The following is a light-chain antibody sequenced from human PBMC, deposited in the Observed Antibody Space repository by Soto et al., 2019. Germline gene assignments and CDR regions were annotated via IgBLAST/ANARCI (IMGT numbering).Light chain of an antibody. CDR2: SNN. Sequence: QAVVTQPPSASGTPGQRVTISCFGSSSNIGSHTVNWYQQLPGTAPKLLIYSNNQRPSGVPDRFSGSKSGTSASLAISGLQSENEADYYCAAWDDSLNGPVFGGGTQLTVL. CDR3: AAWDDSLNGPV. CDR1: SSNIGSHT. V-gene: IGLV1-44*01. J-gene: IGLJ2*01.